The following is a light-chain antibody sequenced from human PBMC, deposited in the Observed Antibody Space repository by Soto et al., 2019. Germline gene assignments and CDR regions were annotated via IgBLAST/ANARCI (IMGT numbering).Light chain of an antibody. CDR1: QSISSY. CDR3: QQSYSTPPT. J-gene: IGKJ1*01. CDR2: AAS. V-gene: IGKV1-39*01. Sequence: DIQMTQSPSSLSASVGDRVTITCRASQSISSYLNWYQQKPGKAPKLLIYAASSLQSGVPSRFSGSGSGTYFTLTISSLQPEDFATYYGQQSYSTPPTFGQGTKVEIK.